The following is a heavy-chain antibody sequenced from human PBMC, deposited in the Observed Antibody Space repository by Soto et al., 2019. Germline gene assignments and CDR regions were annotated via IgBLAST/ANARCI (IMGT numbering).Heavy chain of an antibody. CDR3: TKSGSLGYDTSGHHVDY. CDR1: GFTFDDDA. CDR2: ISWNSGSK. V-gene: IGHV3-9*01. Sequence: GGYLRLSCAASGFTFDDDALHWVRQAPGKGLRWVSGISWNSGSKGYADSVKGRFTISRDNAKNSLYLQVNGLRAEDTALYYCTKSGSLGYDTSGHHVDYRGQRTLVTVSS. D-gene: IGHD3-22*01. J-gene: IGHJ4*02.